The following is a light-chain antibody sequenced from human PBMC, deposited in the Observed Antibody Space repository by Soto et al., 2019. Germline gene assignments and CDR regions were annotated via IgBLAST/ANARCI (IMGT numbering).Light chain of an antibody. J-gene: IGKJ3*01. CDR2: DAS. CDR1: QSVSSY. CDR3: QQRSNWPPT. V-gene: IGKV3-11*01. Sequence: EIVLTQSPATLSLSPGERATLSCRASQSVSSYLAWYQQKPGQAPRLLIYDASNRATGIPARFSGSGSGTHSTLTISSLEPEDFAVYYFQQRSNWPPTFGPGTKVDIK.